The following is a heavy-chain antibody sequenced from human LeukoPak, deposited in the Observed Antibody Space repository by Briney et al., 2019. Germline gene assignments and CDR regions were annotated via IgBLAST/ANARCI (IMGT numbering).Heavy chain of an antibody. CDR1: GGSISSSSYY. D-gene: IGHD4-11*01. CDR3: AKDDYSNYIQH. CDR2: ISGSGGST. V-gene: IGHV3-23*01. Sequence: ETLSLTCTVSGGSISSSSYYWGWIRQPPGKGLEWVSAISGSGGSTYYADSVKGRITISRDNSKNTLYLQMNSLRAEDTAVYYCAKDDYSNYIQHWGQGTLVTVSS. J-gene: IGHJ1*01.